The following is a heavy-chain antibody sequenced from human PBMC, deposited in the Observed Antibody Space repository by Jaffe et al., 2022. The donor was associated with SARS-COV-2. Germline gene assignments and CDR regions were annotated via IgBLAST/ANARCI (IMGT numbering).Heavy chain of an antibody. D-gene: IGHD5-18*01. CDR2: IYYSGST. V-gene: IGHV4-30-4*01. CDR3: ARGSHDTAMVGGYYFDY. Sequence: QVQLQESGPGLVKPSQTLSLTCTVSGGSISSGDYYWSWIRQPPGKGLEWIGYIYYSGSTYYNPSLKSRVTISVDTSKNQFSLKLSSVTAADTAVYYCARGSHDTAMVGGYYFDYWGQGTLVTVSS. CDR1: GGSISSGDYY. J-gene: IGHJ4*02.